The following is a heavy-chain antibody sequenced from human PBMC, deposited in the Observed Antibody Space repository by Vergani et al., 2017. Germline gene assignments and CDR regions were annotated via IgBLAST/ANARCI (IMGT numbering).Heavy chain of an antibody. CDR1: ESSFISNE. CDR2: INPIDSKI. V-gene: IGHV5-51*01. CDR3: TRHVPCGDGACLHFDH. Sequence: EVMLVQSGADVKKPGESLKISCKYSESSFISNEIAWVRQMSGKGLQWMGNINPIDSKIAYSPSFQGQAIMSLDKSITTAYLQWRSLKASDTAMYYCTRHVPCGDGACLHFDHWGQGTQVTVSS. D-gene: IGHD2-21*01. J-gene: IGHJ4*02.